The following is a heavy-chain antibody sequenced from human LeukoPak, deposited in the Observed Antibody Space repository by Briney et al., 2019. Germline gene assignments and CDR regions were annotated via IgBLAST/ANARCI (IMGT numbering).Heavy chain of an antibody. D-gene: IGHD6-6*01. Sequence: GGSLRLSCAASGFTFSSYAMSWARQAPGKGLEWVSAISGSGGSTYYADSVKGRFTISRDNSKNTLYLQMNSLRAEDTAVYYCARVEYSSSPPFDYWGQGTLVTVSS. CDR3: ARVEYSSSPPFDY. CDR2: ISGSGGST. J-gene: IGHJ4*02. CDR1: GFTFSSYA. V-gene: IGHV3-23*01.